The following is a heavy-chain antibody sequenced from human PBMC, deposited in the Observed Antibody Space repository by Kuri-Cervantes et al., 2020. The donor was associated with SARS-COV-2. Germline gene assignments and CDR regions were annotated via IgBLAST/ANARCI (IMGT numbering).Heavy chain of an antibody. Sequence: SVKVSCKASGGTFSSYAISWVRQAPGQGLEWMGGIIPIFGTANYAQKFQGRVTITADESTSTAYMELSSLRSEDTAVYYCARDEQLGHYYYYYGMDVWGQGTTVTVSS. J-gene: IGHJ6*02. CDR2: IIPIFGTA. CDR3: ARDEQLGHYYYYYGMDV. V-gene: IGHV1-69*13. D-gene: IGHD6-13*01. CDR1: GGTFSSYA.